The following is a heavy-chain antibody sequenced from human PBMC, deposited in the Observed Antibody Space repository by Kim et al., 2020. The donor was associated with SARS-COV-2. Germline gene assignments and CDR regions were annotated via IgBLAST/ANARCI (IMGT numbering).Heavy chain of an antibody. CDR3: TKGGGSTWYYYYYGMDV. CDR1: GFTFSRYG. V-gene: IGHV3-30*18. J-gene: IGHJ6*02. Sequence: GGSLRLSCVASGFTFSRYGMHWVRQAPGKGLEWVAFTSYDESHKDYADSVKGRFTISRDNSKNTLYVQMNSLRAEDTAVYYCTKGGGSTWYYYYYGMDVWGQGTTVIVSS. D-gene: IGHD3-10*01. CDR2: TSYDESHK.